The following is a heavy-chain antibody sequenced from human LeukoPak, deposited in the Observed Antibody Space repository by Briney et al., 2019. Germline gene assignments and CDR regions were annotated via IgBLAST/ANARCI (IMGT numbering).Heavy chain of an antibody. V-gene: IGHV1-18*01. CDR3: ARESVVVPAAIYYDP. J-gene: IGHJ5*02. D-gene: IGHD2-2*02. CDR1: GYTFTSYG. Sequence: ASVKVSCKASGYTFTSYGISWVRQAPGQGLEWMGWISAYNGNTNHAQKLQGRVTMTIDTSTSTAYMELRSLRSDDTAVYYCARESVVVPAAIYYDPWGQGTLVTVSS. CDR2: ISAYNGNT.